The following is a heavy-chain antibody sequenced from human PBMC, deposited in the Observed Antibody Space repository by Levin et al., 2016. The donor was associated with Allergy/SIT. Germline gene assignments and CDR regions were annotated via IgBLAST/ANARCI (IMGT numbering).Heavy chain of an antibody. CDR2: ISYDGSNK. D-gene: IGHD3-10*01. CDR1: GFTFSDYG. J-gene: IGHJ1*01. V-gene: IGHV3-30*03. CDR3: AAIRRFAELSLRGYFQH. Sequence: GGSLRLSCAASGFTFSDYGMHWVRQAPGKGLEWVAVISYDGSNKYYADSVKGRFTISRDNSKNTLYLQMNSLRAEDSAVYYCAAIRRFAELSLRGYFQHWGQGTLVTVSS.